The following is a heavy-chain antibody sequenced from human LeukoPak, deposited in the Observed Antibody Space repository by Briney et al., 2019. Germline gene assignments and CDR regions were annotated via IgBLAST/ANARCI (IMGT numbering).Heavy chain of an antibody. CDR1: GGTFSSYA. D-gene: IGHD1-26*01. CDR3: ARRELGPDYCYGMDV. V-gene: IGHV1-69*13. J-gene: IGHJ6*02. Sequence: SVKVSCKASGGTFSSYAISWVRQAPGQGLEWMGGIIPIFGTANYAQKFQGRVTITADESTSTAYMELSSLRSEDTAVYYCARRELGPDYCYGMDVWGQGTTVTVSS. CDR2: IIPIFGTA.